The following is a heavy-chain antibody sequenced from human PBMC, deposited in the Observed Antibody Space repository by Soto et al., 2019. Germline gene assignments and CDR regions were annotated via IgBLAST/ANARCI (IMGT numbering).Heavy chain of an antibody. CDR2: IIPILGIA. D-gene: IGHD2-2*01. J-gene: IGHJ4*02. Sequence: SVKVSCKASGGTFSSYTISWVRQAPGQGLEWMGRIIPILGIANYAQKFQGSVTITADKSTSTAYMELSSLRSEDTAVYYCAGYCSTTSCRYFDYWGQGTLVTVSS. CDR3: AGYCSTTSCRYFDY. V-gene: IGHV1-69*02. CDR1: GGTFSSYT.